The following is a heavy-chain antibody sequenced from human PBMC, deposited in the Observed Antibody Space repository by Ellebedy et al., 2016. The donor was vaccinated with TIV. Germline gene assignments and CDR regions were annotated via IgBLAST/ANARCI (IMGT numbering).Heavy chain of an antibody. CDR2: IKQGGSET. V-gene: IGHV3-7*03. J-gene: IGHJ5*02. CDR1: GFTFSSYW. CDR3: ARGSTTVTSKNWFDP. D-gene: IGHD4-17*01. Sequence: GESLKISCEASGFTFSSYWMSWVRQAPGKELEWVANIKQGGSETNYVDSVEGRFTISRDNANNSLFLQMNSLRVDDTAVYYCARGSTTVTSKNWFDPWGQGTPVTVSS.